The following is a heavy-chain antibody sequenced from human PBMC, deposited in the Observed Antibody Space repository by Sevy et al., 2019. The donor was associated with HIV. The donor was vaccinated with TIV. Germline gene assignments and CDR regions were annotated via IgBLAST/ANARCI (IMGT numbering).Heavy chain of an antibody. V-gene: IGHV3-23*01. CDR1: GFTFSSYA. CDR2: ISGSGGST. CDR3: AKDRKIVGATRGAFDI. J-gene: IGHJ3*02. Sequence: GRSLRLSCAASGFTFSSYAMSWVRQAPGKGLEWVSAISGSGGSTYYADSVKGRFTISRDNSKNTLYLQMNSLRAEDTAVYYCAKDRKIVGATRGAFDIWGQGTMVTVSS. D-gene: IGHD1-26*01.